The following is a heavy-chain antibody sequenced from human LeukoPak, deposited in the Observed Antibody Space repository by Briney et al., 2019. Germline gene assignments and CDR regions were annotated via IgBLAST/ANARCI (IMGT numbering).Heavy chain of an antibody. CDR1: GYTFTGYY. CDR3: ARVNCGRDCSLDY. CDR2: INPNSGDT. V-gene: IGHV1-2*02. J-gene: IGHJ4*02. D-gene: IGHD2-21*02. Sequence: ASVKVSCKASGYTFTGYYMHWVRQAPGQGLEWMGWINPNSGDTNYAQSFQGRVTMDTSISIAYMLLSRLKSDDTAVYYCARVNCGRDCSLDYWGQGTLVTVSS.